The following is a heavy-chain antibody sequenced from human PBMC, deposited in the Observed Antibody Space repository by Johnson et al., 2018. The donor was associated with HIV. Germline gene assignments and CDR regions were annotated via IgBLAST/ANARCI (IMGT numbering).Heavy chain of an antibody. CDR3: VRGGEETAADVFDI. Sequence: QVQLVESGGGLVQPGGSLRLSCAASGFTFTNFWMSRVRQGPGTGLEWVAVISYDGSNECYPDSVRGRFSISRDNSKNTLDLQTNTLRGDDTAVYYCVRGGEETAADVFDIWGQGTMVTVSS. V-gene: IGHV3-30*01. CDR2: ISYDGSNE. J-gene: IGHJ3*02. CDR1: GFTFTNFW. D-gene: IGHD6-25*01.